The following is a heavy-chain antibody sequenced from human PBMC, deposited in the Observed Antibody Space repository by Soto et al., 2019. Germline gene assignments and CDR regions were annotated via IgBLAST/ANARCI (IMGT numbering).Heavy chain of an antibody. J-gene: IGHJ1*01. CDR1: GFTFSSYS. V-gene: IGHV3-48*01. Sequence: EVPLVESGGGLVQPGGSLRLSCAASGFTFSSYSMNWVRQAPGKGLEWVSYISSSSSTIYYADSVKGRFTISRDNAKNSLYLQMNSLRAEDTAVYYCARGRYGDPREYFQYWGQGTLVTVSS. D-gene: IGHD4-17*01. CDR2: ISSSSSTI. CDR3: ARGRYGDPREYFQY.